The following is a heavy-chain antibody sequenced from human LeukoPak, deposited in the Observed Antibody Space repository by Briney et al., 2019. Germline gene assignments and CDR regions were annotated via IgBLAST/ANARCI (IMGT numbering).Heavy chain of an antibody. J-gene: IGHJ6*02. V-gene: IGHV3-21*01. Sequence: PGRSLRLSCAASGFTFDDYAMHWVRQAPGKGLEWVSSISSSSSYIYYADSVKGRFTISRDNAKNSLYLQMNSLRAEDTAVYYCARDDEKQQLVAPGYYYYGMDVWGQGTTVTVSS. CDR2: ISSSSSYI. D-gene: IGHD6-13*01. CDR1: GFTFDDYA. CDR3: ARDDEKQQLVAPGYYYYGMDV.